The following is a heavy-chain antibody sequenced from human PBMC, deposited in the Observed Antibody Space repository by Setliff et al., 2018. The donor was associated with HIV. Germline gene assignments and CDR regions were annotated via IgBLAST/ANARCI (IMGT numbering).Heavy chain of an antibody. D-gene: IGHD3-3*01. J-gene: IGHJ5*02. CDR1: GDSINSSSYY. CDR2: IFYSGST. CDR3: ARLAITIFDDGDL. Sequence: ETLSLTCTVSGDSINSSSYYWGWIRQPPGKGLDWIGSIFYSGSTFYNPSLKSRVAISVDTSKNQFSLKLSSLTAADTALYYCARLAITIFDDGDLWGQGTLVTVSS. V-gene: IGHV4-39*01.